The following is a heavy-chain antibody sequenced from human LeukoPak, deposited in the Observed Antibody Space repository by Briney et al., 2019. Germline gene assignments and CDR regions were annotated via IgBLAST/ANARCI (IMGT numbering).Heavy chain of an antibody. J-gene: IGHJ6*03. D-gene: IGHD4-23*01. Sequence: ASVKVSCKASGYTFTSYGISWVRQAPGQGLEWLGWISTYNGNTHYAQKLQGRVTMTTDTSTTTAYMELRSLRSDDTAVYYCARDYGGDYYYYYYMDVWGKGTTVTVSS. CDR1: GYTFTSYG. V-gene: IGHV1-18*01. CDR3: ARDYGGDYYYYYYMDV. CDR2: ISTYNGNT.